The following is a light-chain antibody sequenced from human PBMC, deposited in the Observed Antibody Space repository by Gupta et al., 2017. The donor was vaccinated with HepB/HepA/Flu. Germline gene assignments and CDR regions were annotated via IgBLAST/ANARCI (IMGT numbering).Light chain of an antibody. CDR2: GAS. CDR3: QQSGSSHLIT. Sequence: EIVLTQSPGTLSLSPGEIATLSCRASQSVSSSSLAWYQQKPGQAPRLLIYGASSRATGIPDRFSGSGSGTDFTLTINRLEPEDFALYYCQQSGSSHLITFGQGTRLE. CDR1: QSVSSSS. V-gene: IGKV3-20*01. J-gene: IGKJ5*01.